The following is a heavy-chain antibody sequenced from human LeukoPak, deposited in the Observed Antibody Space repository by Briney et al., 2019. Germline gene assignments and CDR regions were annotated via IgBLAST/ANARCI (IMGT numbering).Heavy chain of an antibody. D-gene: IGHD3-9*01. CDR1: GYTFIGYY. J-gene: IGHJ6*02. V-gene: IGHV1-2*02. Sequence: ASVKVSCKASGYTFIGYYMHWVRQAPGQGLEWMGWINPNSGGTNYAQKFQGRVTMTRDTSISTAYMELSRLRSDDTAVYYCARVRIRYLFQGFYCYYGMDVWGQGTTVTVSS. CDR3: ARVRIRYLFQGFYCYYGMDV. CDR2: INPNSGGT.